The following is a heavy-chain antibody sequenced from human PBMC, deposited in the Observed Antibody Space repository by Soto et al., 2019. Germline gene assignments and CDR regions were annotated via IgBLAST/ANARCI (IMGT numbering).Heavy chain of an antibody. CDR1: GGSISRCC. Sequence: SETRSPTWTVSGGSISRCCRNVIRQPAGKGLEWIGRIYTSGSTNYNPSLKSRVTMSLDTSKNQVYLKLSSVTDADTAVYLCAGDKGYYYYGMDIWGQGTTVTVSS. CDR3: AGDKGYYYYGMDI. V-gene: IGHV4-4*07. CDR2: IYTSGST. J-gene: IGHJ6*02.